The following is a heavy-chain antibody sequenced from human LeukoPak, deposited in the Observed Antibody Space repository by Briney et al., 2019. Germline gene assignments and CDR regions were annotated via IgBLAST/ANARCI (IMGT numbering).Heavy chain of an antibody. CDR3: AKDWGRIEREASMVATTDYYGMDV. CDR2: ISYDGSNK. V-gene: IGHV3-30*18. J-gene: IGHJ6*02. Sequence: GGSLRLPCAASGFTFSSYGMHWVRQAPGKGLEWVAVISYDGSNKYYADSVKGRFTISRDNSKNTLYLQMNSLRAEDTAVYYCAKDWGRIEREASMVATTDYYGMDVWGQGTTVTVSS. CDR1: GFTFSSYG. D-gene: IGHD5-12*01.